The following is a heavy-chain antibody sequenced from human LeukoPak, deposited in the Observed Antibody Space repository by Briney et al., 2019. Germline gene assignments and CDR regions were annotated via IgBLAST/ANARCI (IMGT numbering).Heavy chain of an antibody. CDR1: GFTVSSNY. J-gene: IGHJ4*02. Sequence: GGSLRLSCAASGFTVSSNYMSWVSQAPGKGLEWVSAISGSGGSTYYADSVKGRFTISRDNSKNTLYLQMNSLRAEDTAVYYCAKIGLRVLTMVPIYYFDYWGQGTLVTVSS. V-gene: IGHV3-23*01. CDR3: AKIGLRVLTMVPIYYFDY. D-gene: IGHD3-10*01. CDR2: ISGSGGST.